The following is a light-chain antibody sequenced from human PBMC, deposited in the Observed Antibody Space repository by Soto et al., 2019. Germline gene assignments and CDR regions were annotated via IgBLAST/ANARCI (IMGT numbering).Light chain of an antibody. V-gene: IGKV1-39*01. CDR1: QSISRS. Sequence: DFQVTQSPSSLSASLLDRVTITCLATQSISRSLNWYQQKPGKAPELLIYAASSLQSGVPSRFSGSGSGTDFTLTISRLEPEDFALYYCQQHDILPITFGQGTRLEIK. J-gene: IGKJ5*01. CDR2: AAS. CDR3: QQHDILPIT.